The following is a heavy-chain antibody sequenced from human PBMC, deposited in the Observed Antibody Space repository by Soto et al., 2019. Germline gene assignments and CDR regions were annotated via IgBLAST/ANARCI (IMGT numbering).Heavy chain of an antibody. CDR1: GFTFSSYG. CDR2: IWYDGSNK. Sequence: GGSLRLSCAASGFTFSSYGMHWVRQAPGKGLEWVAVIWYDGSNKYYADSVKGQFTISRDNSKNTLYLQMNSLRAEDTAVYYCARDLPLGGDYYFDYWGQGTLVTVSS. CDR3: ARDLPLGGDYYFDY. D-gene: IGHD2-21*02. J-gene: IGHJ4*02. V-gene: IGHV3-33*01.